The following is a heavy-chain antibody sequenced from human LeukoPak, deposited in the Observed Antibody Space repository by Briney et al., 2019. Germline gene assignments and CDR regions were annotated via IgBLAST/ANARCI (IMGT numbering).Heavy chain of an antibody. CDR1: GFTFSSYG. V-gene: IGHV3-30*03. CDR3: ARVRQQWLVRGDFDL. J-gene: IGHJ4*02. CDR2: ISYDESHK. Sequence: GGSLRLSCAASGFTFSSYGMHWVRQAPDKGLEWVAIISYDESHKYYGDSVRGRLTISRDNSKNTLYLQMDSLRVEDTAVYYCARVRQQWLVRGDFDLWGQGTLVTVSS. D-gene: IGHD6-19*01.